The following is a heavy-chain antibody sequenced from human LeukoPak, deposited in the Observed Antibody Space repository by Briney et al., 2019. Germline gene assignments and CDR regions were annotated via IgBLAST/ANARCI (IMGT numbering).Heavy chain of an antibody. CDR2: ISHSGIT. CDR1: GFSISSGYL. D-gene: IGHD5-12*01. CDR3: ARVSGYDWESFYDY. Sequence: PSETLSLTCSVSGFSISSGYLWGWIRQPPGKGLEWVATISHSGITYYNPSLKSRVTISVDTSKNQFSLKLSSVTAADTAVYYCARVSGYDWESFYDYWGQGTLVTVSS. V-gene: IGHV4-38-2*02. J-gene: IGHJ4*02.